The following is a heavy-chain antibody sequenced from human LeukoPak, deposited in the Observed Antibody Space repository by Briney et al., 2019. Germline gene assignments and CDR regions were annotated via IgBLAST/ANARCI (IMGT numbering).Heavy chain of an antibody. CDR1: GFTFSDYY. CDR2: ISSSGSTI. J-gene: IGHJ4*02. V-gene: IGHV3-11*04. D-gene: IGHD3-10*01. Sequence: GGSLRLSCAASGFTFSDYYMSWIRQAPGKGLEWVSYISSSGSTIYYADSVKGRFTISRDNAKNSLYLQMNSLRAEDTAVYYWGRAGGYYYVSGSPPHWGQGTLVTVSS. CDR3: GRAGGYYYVSGSPPH.